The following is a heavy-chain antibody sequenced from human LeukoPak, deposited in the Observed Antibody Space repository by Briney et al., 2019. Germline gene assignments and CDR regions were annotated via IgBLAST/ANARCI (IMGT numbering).Heavy chain of an antibody. CDR2: ITGSGGLT. CDR3: AKAITVVTPRDAFDI. Sequence: SGGSLILSCAASGFTFSSYEMNWVRQAPGKGLEWVSAITGSGGLTSYADSVKGRFTISRDNSKNTLYLQMNSLRAEDTAVYYCAKAITVVTPRDAFDIWGQGTMVTVSS. V-gene: IGHV3-23*01. CDR1: GFTFSSYE. J-gene: IGHJ3*02. D-gene: IGHD4-23*01.